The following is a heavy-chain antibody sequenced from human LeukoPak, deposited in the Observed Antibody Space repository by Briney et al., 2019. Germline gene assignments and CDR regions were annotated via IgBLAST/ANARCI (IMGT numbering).Heavy chain of an antibody. J-gene: IGHJ4*02. D-gene: IGHD2-15*01. Sequence: SETLSLTCAVYGGSFSGYYWSWIRQPPGKGLEWIGEINHSGSTNYNPSLKSRVTISVDTSKNQFSLKLSSVTAADTAVYYCARAIYCSGGSCALDYWGQGTLVTVSS. CDR3: ARAIYCSGGSCALDY. CDR1: GGSFSGYY. CDR2: INHSGST. V-gene: IGHV4-34*01.